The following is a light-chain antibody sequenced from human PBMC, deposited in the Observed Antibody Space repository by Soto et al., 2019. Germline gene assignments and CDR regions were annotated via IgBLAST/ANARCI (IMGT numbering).Light chain of an antibody. CDR3: HQYACSPLT. CDR1: QSVPKSY. J-gene: IGKJ5*01. V-gene: IGKV3-20*01. Sequence: IVLTQSPGTLSLSPGERATLSCRASQSVPKSYLAWYQQRPGQAPRLLIYDASNRATGIPDRFSGSESGTDFTFTISRLEPEDFAVYYCHQYACSPLTFGQGTRLEIK. CDR2: DAS.